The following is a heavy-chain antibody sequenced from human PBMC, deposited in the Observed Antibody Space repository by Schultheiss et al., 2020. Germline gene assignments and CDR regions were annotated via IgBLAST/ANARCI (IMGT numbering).Heavy chain of an antibody. V-gene: IGHV3-33*01. D-gene: IGHD2-8*01. Sequence: GGSLRLSCAASGFTFSSYGMHWVRQAPGKGLEWVAVIWYDGSNKYYADSVKGRFTISRDNSKNTLYLQMNSLRAEDTAVYYCARGWTMLMGEPYWYFDLWGRGTLGTVS. CDR3: ARGWTMLMGEPYWYFDL. CDR2: IWYDGSNK. CDR1: GFTFSSYG. J-gene: IGHJ2*01.